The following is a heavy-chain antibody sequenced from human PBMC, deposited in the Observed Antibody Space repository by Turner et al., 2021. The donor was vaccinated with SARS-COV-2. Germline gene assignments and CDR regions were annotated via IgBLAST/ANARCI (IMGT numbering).Heavy chain of an antibody. D-gene: IGHD3-10*01. J-gene: IGHJ4*02. CDR1: GFTFSSYG. Sequence: QVQLVESGGGVVQPGRSRRLSCAASGFTFSSYGMHWVRQAPGKGLEWVAVISYDGSNNHYADSVKGRFTISRDNSENTLYLQMNSLRVEDTAVYYCAKQISYYGSGSLYYFDYWGQGTLVTVSS. V-gene: IGHV3-30*18. CDR2: ISYDGSNN. CDR3: AKQISYYGSGSLYYFDY.